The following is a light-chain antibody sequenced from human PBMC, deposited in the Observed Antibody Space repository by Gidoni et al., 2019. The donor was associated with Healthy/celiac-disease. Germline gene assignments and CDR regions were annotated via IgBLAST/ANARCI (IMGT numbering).Light chain of an antibody. CDR2: EVR. V-gene: IGLV2-14*01. CDR3: SSYTSSSTLV. Sequence: QSALTQPASVSESPGQPITISCAGTSSDVGGYNYVSWYQQHPGKAPKLLIYEVRTRPSGVPNRFSGSKSGNTASLTISGLQAEDEADYYCSSYTSSSTLVFGGGTKLTVL. J-gene: IGLJ2*01. CDR1: SSDVGGYNY.